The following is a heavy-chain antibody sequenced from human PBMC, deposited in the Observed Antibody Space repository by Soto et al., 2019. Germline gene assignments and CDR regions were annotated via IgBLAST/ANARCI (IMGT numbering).Heavy chain of an antibody. D-gene: IGHD1-26*01. CDR1: GGTISSSNW. J-gene: IGHJ4*02. Sequence: QVQLQESGPGLVKPSGTLSLTCAVPGGTISSSNWWSWVRQPPGKGLEWIGEIYHSGSTSYNPSLRGRVSISVDQSMYQFSLHVGSVTAADPAVCCCARYYTGNRPFGYWGQGTLVTVSS. CDR3: ARYYTGNRPFGY. CDR2: IYHSGST. V-gene: IGHV4-4*01.